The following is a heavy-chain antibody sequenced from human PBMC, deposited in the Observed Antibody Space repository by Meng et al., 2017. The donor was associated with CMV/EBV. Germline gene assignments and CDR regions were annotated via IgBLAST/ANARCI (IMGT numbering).Heavy chain of an antibody. V-gene: IGHV1-69*05. D-gene: IGHD1-26*01. CDR2: IIPIFGTA. J-gene: IGHJ4*02. CDR1: GYTFTSYA. CDR3: ARGSIVGATDPLDY. Sequence: SVKVSCKASGYTFTSYAISWVRQAPGQGLEWMGGIIPIFGTANYAQKFQGRVTITTDESTSTAYMELSSLRSEDTAVYYCARGSIVGATDPLDYWGQGTLVTVSS.